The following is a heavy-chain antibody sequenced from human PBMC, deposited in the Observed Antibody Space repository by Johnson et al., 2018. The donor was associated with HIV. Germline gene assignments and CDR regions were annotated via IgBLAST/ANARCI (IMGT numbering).Heavy chain of an antibody. Sequence: QVQLVESGGGVVQPGRSLRLSCAASGFTFSSYAMHWVRQAPGKGLEWVAVISYDGSNKYYADSVKGRFTISRDNSKNTLYLQMTSLRAEDTAVYYGARRGRRADDAFDIWGQGTMVTVSS. J-gene: IGHJ3*02. CDR2: ISYDGSNK. V-gene: IGHV3-30*04. CDR1: GFTFSSYA. CDR3: ARRGRRADDAFDI. D-gene: IGHD3-16*01.